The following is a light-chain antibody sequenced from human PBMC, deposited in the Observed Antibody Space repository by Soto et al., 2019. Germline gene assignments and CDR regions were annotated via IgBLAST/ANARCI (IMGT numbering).Light chain of an antibody. J-gene: IGLJ2*01. CDR2: GNS. CDR3: QSYDSSLSGFVV. V-gene: IGLV1-40*01. CDR1: SSNIGAGYD. Sequence: QSVLTQPPSVSGAPGQRVTISCTGSSSNIGAGYDVHWYQQLPGTAPKLLIYGNSNRPSGVPDRFSGSKSGTSASLAITRLQAGDEADYYCQSYDSSLSGFVVFVGGTKLTVL.